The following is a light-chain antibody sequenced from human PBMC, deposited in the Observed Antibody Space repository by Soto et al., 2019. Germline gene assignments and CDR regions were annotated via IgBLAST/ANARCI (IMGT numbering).Light chain of an antibody. CDR3: QQHNDWPT. CDR1: QDISSY. CDR2: DAS. V-gene: IGKV3-11*01. Sequence: EIVLTQSPATLSLSAGERATLSCRASQDISSYLAWYQQKPGQAPRLLIYDASNRATGIPARSSGSGSGTEFILTISSVESEDFAIYYCQQHNDWPTFGQGTRLEIK. J-gene: IGKJ5*01.